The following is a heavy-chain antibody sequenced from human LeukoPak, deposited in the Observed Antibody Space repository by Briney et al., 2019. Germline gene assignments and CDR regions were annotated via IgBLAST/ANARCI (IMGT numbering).Heavy chain of an antibody. V-gene: IGHV1-18*01. CDR3: ARNPGVAGTRYFDL. CDR2: ISAYNGNT. Sequence: ASVKVSCKASGYTFTSYGISWVRQAHGQGLEWMGWISAYNGNTNYAQKLQGRVTMTIDTSTSTAYMELRSLRSDDTAVYYCARNPGVAGTRYFDLWGRGTLGTVSS. CDR1: GYTFTSYG. D-gene: IGHD6-19*01. J-gene: IGHJ2*01.